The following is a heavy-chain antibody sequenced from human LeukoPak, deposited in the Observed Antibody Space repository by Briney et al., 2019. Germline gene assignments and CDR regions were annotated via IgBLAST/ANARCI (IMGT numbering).Heavy chain of an antibody. D-gene: IGHD1-26*01. J-gene: IGHJ3*02. CDR3: ASDYSGNYLNAFDI. CDR1: GFTFSSYN. Sequence: PGGSLRLSCAASGFTFSSYNMSWVRQAPGKGLEWVSYISSSSSTIYYADSVKGRFTISRDNAKNSLYLQMNSLRAVDTAVYYCASDYSGNYLNAFDIWGQGTMVTVSS. V-gene: IGHV3-48*01. CDR2: ISSSSSTI.